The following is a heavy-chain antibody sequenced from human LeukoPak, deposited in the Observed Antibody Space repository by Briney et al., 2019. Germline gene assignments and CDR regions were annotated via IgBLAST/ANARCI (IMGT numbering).Heavy chain of an antibody. V-gene: IGHV4-39*01. CDR1: GGSISSYY. CDR3: ARRGGEYYYDSSGYL. D-gene: IGHD3-22*01. Sequence: SETLSLTCTVSGGSISSYYWSWIRQPPGKGLEWIGSIYYSGSTYYNPSLKSRVTISVDTSKNQFSLKLSSVTAADTAVYYCARRGGEYYYDSSGYLWGQGTLVTVSS. CDR2: IYYSGST. J-gene: IGHJ5*02.